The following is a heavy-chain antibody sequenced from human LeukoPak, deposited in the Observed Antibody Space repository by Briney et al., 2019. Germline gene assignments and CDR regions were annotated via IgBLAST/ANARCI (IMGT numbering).Heavy chain of an antibody. D-gene: IGHD2-21*02. J-gene: IGHJ4*02. Sequence: PGGSLRLSCEASGFTVSSNYMSWVRQAPGKGLEWVSVIYSGGSTDYADSVKGRFTISRDNSKNTLLLQMHSLRAEDTAVYYCARDMCGGDCYPDFWGRGTLVTVSS. CDR1: GFTVSSNY. CDR2: IYSGGST. CDR3: ARDMCGGDCYPDF. V-gene: IGHV3-66*01.